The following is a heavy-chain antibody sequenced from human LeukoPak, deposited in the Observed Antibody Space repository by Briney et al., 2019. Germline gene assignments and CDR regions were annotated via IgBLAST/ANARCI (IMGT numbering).Heavy chain of an antibody. D-gene: IGHD6-19*01. J-gene: IGHJ2*01. V-gene: IGHV1-3*01. CDR3: ASKSSGWYGYFDL. Sequence: ASVKASCKASGYTFTSYGISWVRQAPGQGLEWMGWINAGNGNTKYSQKFQGRVTITRDTSASTAYMELSSLRSEDTAVYYCASKSSGWYGYFDLWGRGTLVTVSS. CDR1: GYTFTSYG. CDR2: INAGNGNT.